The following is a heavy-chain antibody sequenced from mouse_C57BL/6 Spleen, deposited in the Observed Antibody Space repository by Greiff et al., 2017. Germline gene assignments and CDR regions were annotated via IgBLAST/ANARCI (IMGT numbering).Heavy chain of an antibody. D-gene: IGHD4-1*01. CDR2: IGPCASDT. J-gene: IGHJ2*01. CDR3: ARSGTGRGYFDY. Sequence: QVQLQQSGAELVKPGASVKLSCKASGYTFTSYWMQWVKQRPGQGLEWIGEIGPCASDTNYNQKFKGKATLTVDTSSSTAYMQLSTLTSEDSAVYYCARSGTGRGYFDYWGQGTTLTVSS. V-gene: IGHV1-50*01. CDR1: GYTFTSYW.